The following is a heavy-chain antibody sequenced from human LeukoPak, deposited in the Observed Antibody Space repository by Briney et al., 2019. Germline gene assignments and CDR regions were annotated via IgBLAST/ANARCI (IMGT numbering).Heavy chain of an antibody. V-gene: IGHV4-34*01. Sequence: SETLSLTCTVSGGSISTYYWTWIRQPPGKGLEWIGEINHSGSTNYNPSLKSRVTISVDTSKNQFSLKLSSVTAADTAVYYCARGVGGADYYYMDVWGKGTTVTISS. CDR2: INHSGST. J-gene: IGHJ6*03. CDR1: GGSISTYY. CDR3: ARGVGGADYYYMDV. D-gene: IGHD1-26*01.